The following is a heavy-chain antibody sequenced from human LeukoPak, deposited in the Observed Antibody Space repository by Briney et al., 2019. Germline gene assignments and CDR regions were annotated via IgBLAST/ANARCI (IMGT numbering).Heavy chain of an antibody. D-gene: IGHD6-19*01. CDR2: IYYSGGT. J-gene: IGHJ4*02. V-gene: IGHV4-39*07. CDR1: GGSISSSSYY. CDR3: ARDFLQWLARNYFDY. Sequence: SETLSLTCTVSGGSISSSSYYWGWIRQPPGKGLEWIGSIYYSGGTYYNPSLKSRVTISVDTSKNQFSLKLSSVTAADTAVYYCARDFLQWLARNYFDYWGQGTLVTVSS.